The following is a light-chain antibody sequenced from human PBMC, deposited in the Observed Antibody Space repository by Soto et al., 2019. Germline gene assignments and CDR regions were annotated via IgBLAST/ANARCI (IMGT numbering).Light chain of an antibody. J-gene: IGLJ3*02. V-gene: IGLV2-8*01. Sequence: QSALTQPPSASGSPGQSVTISCTGTSSDVGGFNYVSWYQHHPGKAPKLMIYEVSKRPSGVPDRFSGSKSGNTASLTVSGLQADDQADYYCRSYAGSNKEVFSGGTKVTVL. CDR3: RSYAGSNKEV. CDR2: EVS. CDR1: SSDVGGFNY.